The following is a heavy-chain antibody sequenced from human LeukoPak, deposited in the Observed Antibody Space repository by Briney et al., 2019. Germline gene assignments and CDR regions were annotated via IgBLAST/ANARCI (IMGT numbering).Heavy chain of an antibody. CDR2: ISAYNGNT. J-gene: IGHJ3*02. D-gene: IGHD1-26*01. V-gene: IGHV1-18*01. Sequence: ASVKVSCKASGGTFSSYAISWVRQAPGQGLEWMGWISAYNGNTNYAQKLQGRVTMTTDTSTSTAYMELRSLRSDDTAVYYCARAHSEKAFDIWGQGTMVTVSS. CDR3: ARAHSEKAFDI. CDR1: GGTFSSYA.